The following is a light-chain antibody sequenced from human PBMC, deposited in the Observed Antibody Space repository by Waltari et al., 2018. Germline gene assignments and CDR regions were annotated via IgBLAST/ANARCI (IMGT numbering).Light chain of an antibody. CDR3: GARDSSLFIVL. CDR1: SSDIGGNY. Sequence: QSVLTQPPSVSAAPGQKVTISCSGSSSDIGGNYVSWYQQLRGTAPKLLINDTNKRPSGISDRFSASKSGTSATLVITGLQTGDEADYYCGARDSSLFIVLFGGGTKLTVL. V-gene: IGLV1-51*01. CDR2: DTN. J-gene: IGLJ2*01.